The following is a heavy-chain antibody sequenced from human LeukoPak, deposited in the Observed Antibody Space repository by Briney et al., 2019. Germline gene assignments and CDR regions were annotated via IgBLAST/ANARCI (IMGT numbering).Heavy chain of an antibody. CDR2: INPNSGGT. V-gene: IGHV1-2*04. Sequence: VKVSCKASGYTFTGYYMHWVRQTPGQGLEWMGWINPNSGGTNYAQKFQGWVTMTRDTSISTAYMELSRLRSDDTAVYYCARGRIAVAGTGRYYYYGMDVWGKGTTVTVSS. J-gene: IGHJ6*04. CDR1: GYTFTGYY. CDR3: ARGRIAVAGTGRYYYYGMDV. D-gene: IGHD6-19*01.